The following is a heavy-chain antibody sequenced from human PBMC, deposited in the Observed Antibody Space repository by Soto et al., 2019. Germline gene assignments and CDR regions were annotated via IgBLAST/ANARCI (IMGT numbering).Heavy chain of an antibody. Sequence: SLTLSLTCTVSGGSISSSSYYWGWIRQPPGKGLEWIGSIYYSGSTYYNPSLKSRVTISVDTSKNQFPLKLSSVTAADTAVYYCARMYCSGGSCYPSYFDYWGQGTLVTVSS. CDR2: IYYSGST. D-gene: IGHD2-15*01. CDR1: GGSISSSSYY. J-gene: IGHJ4*02. CDR3: ARMYCSGGSCYPSYFDY. V-gene: IGHV4-39*06.